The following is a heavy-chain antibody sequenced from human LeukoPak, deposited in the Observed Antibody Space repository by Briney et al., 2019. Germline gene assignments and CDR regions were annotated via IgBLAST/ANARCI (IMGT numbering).Heavy chain of an antibody. V-gene: IGHV3-30*18. J-gene: IGHJ4*02. Sequence: GGSLRLSRAASGFTFSSYGMHWVRQAPGKGLEWVAVISYDGSNKYYADSVKGRFTISRDNSKNTLYLQMNSLRAEDTAVYYCAKDRYYGSGSFFDYWGQGTLVTVSS. D-gene: IGHD3-10*01. CDR2: ISYDGSNK. CDR1: GFTFSSYG. CDR3: AKDRYYGSGSFFDY.